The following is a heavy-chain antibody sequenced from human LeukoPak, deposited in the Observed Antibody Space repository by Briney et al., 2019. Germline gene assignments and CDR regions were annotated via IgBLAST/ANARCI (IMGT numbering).Heavy chain of an antibody. J-gene: IGHJ4*02. Sequence: SGTLSLTCAVSGGSISSSRWWSWVRQPPGKGLEWIGEILHSGSTNYNPPLKSRVTISVDKSKNHLSLKLTSVTAADTAVYYCAREFSGSYSFDYWGQGTLVTVSS. D-gene: IGHD1-26*01. CDR2: ILHSGST. V-gene: IGHV4-4*02. CDR3: AREFSGSYSFDY. CDR1: GGSISSSRW.